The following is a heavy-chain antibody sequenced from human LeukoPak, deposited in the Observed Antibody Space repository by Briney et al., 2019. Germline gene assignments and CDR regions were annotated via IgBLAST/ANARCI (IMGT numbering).Heavy chain of an antibody. CDR2: INPNSGGT. CDR1: GYTFTGYY. Sequence: ASVKVSCKASGYTFTGYYMHWVRQAPGQGLEWMGWINPNSGGTNYAQKFQGRVTMTRDTSISTAYMELSSLRSEDTAVYYCARDFWSGAFDIWGQGTMVTVSS. V-gene: IGHV1-2*02. CDR3: ARDFWSGAFDI. D-gene: IGHD3-3*01. J-gene: IGHJ3*02.